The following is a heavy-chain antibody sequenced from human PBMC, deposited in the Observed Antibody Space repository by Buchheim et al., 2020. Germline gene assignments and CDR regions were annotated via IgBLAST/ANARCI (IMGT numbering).Heavy chain of an antibody. CDR3: AKDAIRDSGSFYHFDY. D-gene: IGHD3-10*01. CDR1: GFTVSNYA. Sequence: VQLLESGGGLVQPGGSLRLSCAASGFTVSNYAMSWVRQAPGKGLQWVSSISSSGDTTYYADSVSGRFTISRDISKNTLYLEMNSLRAEDTAVYYCAKDAIRDSGSFYHFDYWGQGTL. V-gene: IGHV3-23*01. J-gene: IGHJ4*02. CDR2: ISSSGDTT.